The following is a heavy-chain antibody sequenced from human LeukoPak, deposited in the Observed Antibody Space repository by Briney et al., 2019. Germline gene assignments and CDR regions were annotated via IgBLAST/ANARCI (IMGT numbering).Heavy chain of an antibody. D-gene: IGHD5-12*01. CDR3: ARIQRGSLVAIDY. V-gene: IGHV3-48*04. J-gene: IGHJ4*02. CDR2: ISSSSSTI. CDR1: GFTFSSYS. Sequence: GGSLRLSCAASGFTFSSYSMNWVRQAPGKGLEWVSYISSSSSTIYYADSVKGRFTISRDNAKNTLYLQLNSLRVEDTAVYYCARIQRGSLVAIDYWGQGTLVTVSS.